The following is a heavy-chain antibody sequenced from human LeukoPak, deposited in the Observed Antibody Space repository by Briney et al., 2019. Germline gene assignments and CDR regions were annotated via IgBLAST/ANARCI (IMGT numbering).Heavy chain of an antibody. J-gene: IGHJ3*02. D-gene: IGHD6-13*01. Sequence: ESGPTLVNPTQTLTLTCTFSGFSLSTTGMCVSWIRQPPGKALEWLALIYWDDDKRYSPSLKSRLTITKDTSKNQVVLTMTNMDPVDTATYYCAHGYSSSWYWAAFDIWGQGTMVTVSP. CDR3: AHGYSSSWYWAAFDI. V-gene: IGHV2-5*08. CDR2: IYWDDDK. CDR1: GFSLSTTGMC.